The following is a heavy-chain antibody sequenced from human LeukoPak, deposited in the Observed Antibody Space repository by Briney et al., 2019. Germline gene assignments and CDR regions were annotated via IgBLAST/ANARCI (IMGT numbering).Heavy chain of an antibody. D-gene: IGHD3-10*01. J-gene: IGHJ4*02. CDR1: GFTFSSYS. Sequence: GSLRLSCAASGFTFSSYSMNWVRQAPGKGLEWVSSISSSSSYIYYADSVKGRFTISRDNAKNSLYLQMNSLRTEDTAVYYCARGPPYGSGKFGPFDYWGQGTLVTVSS. CDR2: ISSSSSYI. V-gene: IGHV3-21*04. CDR3: ARGPPYGSGKFGPFDY.